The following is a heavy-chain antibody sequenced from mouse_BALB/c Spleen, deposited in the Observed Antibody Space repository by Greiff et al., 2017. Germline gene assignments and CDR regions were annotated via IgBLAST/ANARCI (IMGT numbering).Heavy chain of an antibody. V-gene: IGHV5-4*02. CDR1: GFTFSDYY. J-gene: IGHJ4*01. CDR3: ARANWGFYYAMDY. D-gene: IGHD4-1*01. Sequence: EVKLMESGGGLVKPGGSLKLSCAASGFTFSDYYMYWVRQTPEKRLEWVATISDGGSYTYYPDSVKGRFTISRDNAKNNLYLQMSSLKSEDTAMYYCARANWGFYYAMDYWGQGTSVTVSS. CDR2: ISDGGSYT.